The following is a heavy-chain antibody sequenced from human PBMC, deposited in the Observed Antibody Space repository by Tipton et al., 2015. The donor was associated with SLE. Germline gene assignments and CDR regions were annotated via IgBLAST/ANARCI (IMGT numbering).Heavy chain of an antibody. CDR3: ARDTNYFDSSGYYTGGDAFDI. Sequence: TLSLTCTVSGGSISSSSYYWGWIRQPPGKGLEWIGSIYYSGSTYYNPSLKSRVTISVDTSKNQFSLKLSSVTAADTAVYYCARDTNYFDSSGYYTGGDAFDIWGQGTMVTVSS. J-gene: IGHJ3*02. D-gene: IGHD3-22*01. CDR2: IYYSGST. V-gene: IGHV4-39*07. CDR1: GGSISSSSYY.